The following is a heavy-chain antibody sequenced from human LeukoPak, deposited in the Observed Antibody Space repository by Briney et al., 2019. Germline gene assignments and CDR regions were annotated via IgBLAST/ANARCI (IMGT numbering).Heavy chain of an antibody. V-gene: IGHV4-34*01. CDR3: ARGLGRITMVRGVPFSF. CDR2: INHSGST. Sequence: SETLSLTCAVYGGSFSGYYWSWIRQPPGKGLEWIGEINHSGSTNYNPSLKSRVTISVDTSKNQFSLKLSSVTAADTAVYYCARGLGRITMVRGVPFSFWGQGATVTVSS. J-gene: IGHJ6*02. D-gene: IGHD3-10*01. CDR1: GGSFSGYY.